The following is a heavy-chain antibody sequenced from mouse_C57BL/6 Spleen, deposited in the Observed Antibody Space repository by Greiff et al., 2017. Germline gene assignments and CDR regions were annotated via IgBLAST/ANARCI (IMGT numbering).Heavy chain of an antibody. CDR1: GYTFTDYE. CDR3: TGGKGYDGGLHGAY. CDR2: IGPETGGT. D-gene: IGHD2-14*01. J-gene: IGHJ3*01. V-gene: IGHV1-15*01. Sequence: QVQLQQSGAELVRPGASVTLSCKASGYTFTDYEMHWVKQTPVHGLEWIGAIGPETGGTAYNQKFKGKAILTADKSSSTAYMELRSLTSEDSAGYYCTGGKGYDGGLHGAYWGQGTLVTVSA.